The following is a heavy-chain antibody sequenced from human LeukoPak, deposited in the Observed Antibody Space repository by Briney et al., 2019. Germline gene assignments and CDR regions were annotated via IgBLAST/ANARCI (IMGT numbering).Heavy chain of an antibody. CDR1: GGSISSSSYY. D-gene: IGHD1-14*01. Sequence: SETLSLTCTVSGGSISSSSYYWGWIRQPPGKGLEWIGSIYHSGSTYYNPSLKSRVTISVDTSKNQFSLKLSSVTAADTAVYYCARANHVSLYYFDYWGQGTLVTVSS. CDR3: ARANHVSLYYFDY. CDR2: IYHSGST. V-gene: IGHV4-39*07. J-gene: IGHJ4*02.